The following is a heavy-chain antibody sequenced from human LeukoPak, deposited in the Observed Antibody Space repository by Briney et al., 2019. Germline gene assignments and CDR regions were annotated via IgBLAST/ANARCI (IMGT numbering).Heavy chain of an antibody. J-gene: IGHJ6*02. Sequence: SETLSLTCSVSGGSISGYYWSWIRQPPGKGLEWIGYIYHSGSTNYNPSLRSRVTILVDTSKNQLSLKLSSVTAADTAVYYCARHDLLSVGSYYYGMDVWGRGTTVTVSS. CDR1: GGSISGYY. CDR2: IYHSGST. CDR3: ARHDLLSVGSYYYGMDV. V-gene: IGHV4-59*08. D-gene: IGHD3-10*01.